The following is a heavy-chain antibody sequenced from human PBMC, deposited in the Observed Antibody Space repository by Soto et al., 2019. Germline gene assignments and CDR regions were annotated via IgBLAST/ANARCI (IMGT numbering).Heavy chain of an antibody. J-gene: IGHJ4*02. Sequence: SETLSLTCTLSGGSISSGGYYWSWIRQHPGKGLEWIGYIYYSGSTYYNPSLKSRVTISVDTSKNQFSLKLSSVTAADTAVYYCARHVGDRTAAAGLDYWGQGTLVTVSS. D-gene: IGHD6-13*01. CDR2: IYYSGST. CDR1: GGSISSGGYY. V-gene: IGHV4-39*01. CDR3: ARHVGDRTAAAGLDY.